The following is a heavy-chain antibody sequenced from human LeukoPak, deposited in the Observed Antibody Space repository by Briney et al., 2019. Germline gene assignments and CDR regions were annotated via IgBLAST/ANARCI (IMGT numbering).Heavy chain of an antibody. D-gene: IGHD6-13*01. CDR2: ISGSGHTT. Sequence: GGSLRLSCAASGFTFTSSAMSWVRQAPGKGLEWVSVISGSGHTTDYADSVKGRFTISRDNSKNTLYLQMNSLRAEDTAVYYCAKDRLGVAAAGSGYWGQGTLVTVSS. CDR3: AKDRLGVAAAGSGY. V-gene: IGHV3-23*01. J-gene: IGHJ4*02. CDR1: GFTFTSSA.